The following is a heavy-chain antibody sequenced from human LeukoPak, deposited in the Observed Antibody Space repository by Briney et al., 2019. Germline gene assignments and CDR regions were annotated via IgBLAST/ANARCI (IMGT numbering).Heavy chain of an antibody. CDR1: GVTFSTNY. D-gene: IGHD3-22*01. CDR3: AKARRCDSSGYYPDY. V-gene: IGHV3-23*01. Sequence: PGGSLRLSCAASGVTFSTNYMSWVRQAPGKGLEWVSAISGSGGTTYYADSVKGRFTISRDNSKNTLYLQMNSLRAEDTAVYYCAKARRCDSSGYYPDYWGQGTLVTVSS. CDR2: ISGSGGTT. J-gene: IGHJ4*02.